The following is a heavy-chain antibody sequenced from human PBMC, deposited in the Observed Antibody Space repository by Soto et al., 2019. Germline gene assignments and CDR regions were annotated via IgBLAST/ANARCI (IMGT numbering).Heavy chain of an antibody. J-gene: IGHJ4*02. CDR1: GFTLSIYG. V-gene: IGHV3-23*01. CDR3: AKELGHARPFDY. Sequence: EVHLLESGGGLVQPGGSLRLSCAASGFTLSIYGMNWVRQAPGKGLEWVSAIGGSDETTYYADSVKGRFTISRDISKNTLYLQMNRLRVEDTAIYYCAKELGHARPFDYWGQGTLVTVSS. D-gene: IGHD6-6*01. CDR2: IGGSDETT.